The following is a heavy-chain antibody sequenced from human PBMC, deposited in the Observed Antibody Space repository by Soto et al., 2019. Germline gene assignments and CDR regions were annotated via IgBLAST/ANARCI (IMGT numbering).Heavy chain of an antibody. CDR2: ISGSGGST. CDR1: GFTFSSYA. V-gene: IGHV3-23*01. CDR3: ATYSSSWYYFDY. D-gene: IGHD6-13*01. Sequence: RLSCAASGFTFSSYAMSWVRQAPGKGLEWVSAISGSGGSTYYADSVKGRFTISRDNSKNTLYLQMNSLRAEDTAVYYCATYSSSWYYFDYWGQGTLVTVSS. J-gene: IGHJ4*02.